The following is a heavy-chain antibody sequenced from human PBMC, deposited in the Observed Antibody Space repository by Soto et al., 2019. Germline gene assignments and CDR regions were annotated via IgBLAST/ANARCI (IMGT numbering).Heavy chain of an antibody. Sequence: PGGSLRLSCAASGFTFSTYSMNWVRQAPGKGLEWVSSISETSKYIYYADSAKGRFTISRDNAKNSLYLQMNSLRAEDTAVYYCARDLLYYDFWSGYHYFDSWGQGTLVTVSS. D-gene: IGHD3-3*01. J-gene: IGHJ4*02. V-gene: IGHV3-21*01. CDR1: GFTFSTYS. CDR3: ARDLLYYDFWSGYHYFDS. CDR2: ISETSKYI.